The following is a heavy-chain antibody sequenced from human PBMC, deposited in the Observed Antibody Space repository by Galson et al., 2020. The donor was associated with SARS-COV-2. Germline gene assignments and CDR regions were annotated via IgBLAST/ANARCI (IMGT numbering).Heavy chain of an antibody. CDR3: ARVCGPRITIFGVVDYYYYMDV. CDR1: GGSISSGGYY. V-gene: IGHV4-31*03. J-gene: IGHJ6*03. CDR2: IYYSGST. D-gene: IGHD3-3*01. Sequence: SETLSLTCTVSGGSISSGGYYWSWIRQHPGQGLEWLGYIYYSGSTYYNPSLKSRVTISVDTSKNQFSLKLSSVTAADTAVYYCARVCGPRITIFGVVDYYYYMDVWGKGTTVTVSS.